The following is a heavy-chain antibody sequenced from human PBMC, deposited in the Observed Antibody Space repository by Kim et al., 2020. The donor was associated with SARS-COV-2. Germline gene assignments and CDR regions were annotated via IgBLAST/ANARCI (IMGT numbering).Heavy chain of an antibody. Sequence: SIGYADSGKGRFTISRDNAKNSLYLQMNSLRAEDTALYYCAKDIGGMDVWGQGTTVTVSS. J-gene: IGHJ6*02. CDR3: AKDIGGMDV. V-gene: IGHV3-9*01. CDR2: SI. D-gene: IGHD3-10*01.